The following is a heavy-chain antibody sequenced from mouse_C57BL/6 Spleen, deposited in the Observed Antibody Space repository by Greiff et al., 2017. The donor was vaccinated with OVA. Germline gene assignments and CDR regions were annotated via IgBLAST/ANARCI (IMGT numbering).Heavy chain of an antibody. V-gene: IGHV1-26*01. CDR1: GYTFTDYY. Sequence: VQLKQSGPELVKPGASVKISCKASGYTFTDYYMNWVKQSHGKSLEWIGDINPNNGGTSYNQKFKGKATLTVDKSSSTAYMELRSLTSEDSAVYYCAREDYSNLFAYWGQGTLVTVSA. CDR3: AREDYSNLFAY. J-gene: IGHJ3*01. D-gene: IGHD2-5*01. CDR2: INPNNGGT.